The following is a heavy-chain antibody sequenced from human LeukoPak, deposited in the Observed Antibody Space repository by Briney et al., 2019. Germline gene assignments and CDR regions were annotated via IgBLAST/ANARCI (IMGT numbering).Heavy chain of an antibody. CDR1: GYTFTTYY. CDR2: INPSGGGT. D-gene: IGHD5-18*01. Sequence: ASVKVSCKASGYTFTTYYMHWVRQAPGQGLEWMGIINPSGGGTTYAQNFQGRVTVTGDTSTSTVYMELSSLRPEDTAVYYCARERGHTAGAHFDYWGQGTLVTVSS. CDR3: ARERGHTAGAHFDY. J-gene: IGHJ4*02. V-gene: IGHV1-46*01.